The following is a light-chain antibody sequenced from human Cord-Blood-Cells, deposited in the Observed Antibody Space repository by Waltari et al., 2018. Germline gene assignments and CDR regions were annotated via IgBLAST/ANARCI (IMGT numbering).Light chain of an antibody. CDR2: AAS. Sequence: DIQMTQSPSSLSASVGDRVTITCRASPSISSYLNWNQQKPGKAPKLLIYAASSLQSGVSSRFSGSGSGTDFTLTISSLQPEDFATYYCQQSYSTPYTFGQGTKLEIK. CDR1: PSISSY. J-gene: IGKJ2*01. CDR3: QQSYSTPYT. V-gene: IGKV1-39*01.